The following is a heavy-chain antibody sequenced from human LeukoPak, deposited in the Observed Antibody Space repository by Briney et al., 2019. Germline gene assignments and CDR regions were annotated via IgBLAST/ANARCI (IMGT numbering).Heavy chain of an antibody. Sequence: GRSLRLSCAATGFTFKDYGMPWVRQPPGKGLEWVSSINWNGGGTDYADSVKGRFTISRDNAKHSLYLQLSSLRPEEQALYYCAKHMRATNTYSFFGLDVWGQGTTVTVSS. CDR3: AKHMRATNTYSFFGLDV. V-gene: IGHV3-9*01. J-gene: IGHJ6*02. CDR1: GFTFKDYG. D-gene: IGHD1-26*01. CDR2: INWNGGGT.